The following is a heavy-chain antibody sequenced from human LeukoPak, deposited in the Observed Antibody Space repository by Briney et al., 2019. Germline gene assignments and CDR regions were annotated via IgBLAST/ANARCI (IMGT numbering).Heavy chain of an antibody. CDR1: GGSISSSSYY. V-gene: IGHV4-39*07. Sequence: SETLSLTCTVSGGSISSSSYYWGWIRQPPGTGLEWIGSIYYSGSTYYNPSLKSRVTISVDTSKNQFSLNLSSVTAADTAVYYCARLLWSGTGGAFDIWGQGTMVTVSS. J-gene: IGHJ3*02. CDR3: ARLLWSGTGGAFDI. CDR2: IYYSGST. D-gene: IGHD3-10*02.